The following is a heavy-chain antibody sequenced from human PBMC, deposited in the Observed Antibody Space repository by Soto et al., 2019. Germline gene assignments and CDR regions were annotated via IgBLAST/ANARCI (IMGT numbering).Heavy chain of an antibody. Sequence: TLSLTCTLSGGSIGSGYYYWSWIRQHPGKGLEWIGYIYYSGSTYYNPSLKSRVTISVDTSKNQFSLNLSSVTAADTAVYYCARSSGYYFDYWGQGTLVTVSS. V-gene: IGHV4-31*03. J-gene: IGHJ4*02. CDR2: IYYSGST. D-gene: IGHD3-3*01. CDR3: ARSSGYYFDY. CDR1: GGSIGSGYYY.